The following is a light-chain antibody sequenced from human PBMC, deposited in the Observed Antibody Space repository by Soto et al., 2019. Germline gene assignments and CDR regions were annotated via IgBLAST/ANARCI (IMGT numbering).Light chain of an antibody. J-gene: IGKJ1*01. Sequence: EIVMTQSPGTVSVSPGERGTLSCRASQSIRSNLAWYQQRPGQAPRLLIYGASITATGIPARFSGSGSGTEFTLTISSLQSEDFAVYYCQQYDNWPRTFGQGTKVNIK. CDR2: GAS. CDR3: QQYDNWPRT. V-gene: IGKV3-15*01. CDR1: QSIRSN.